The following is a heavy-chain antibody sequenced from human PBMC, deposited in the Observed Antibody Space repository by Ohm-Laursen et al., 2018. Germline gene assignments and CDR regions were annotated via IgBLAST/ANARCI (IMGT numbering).Heavy chain of an antibody. J-gene: IGHJ3*02. V-gene: IGHV3-11*01. CDR1: GFTFSDYY. D-gene: IGHD3-3*01. CDR2: ISSSGSTI. Sequence: SLRLSCAASGFTFSDYYMSWIRQAPGKGLEWVSYISSSGSTIYYADSVKGRFTISRDNAKNSLYLQTNSLRAEDTAVYYCAREAPPIYDFWSGYYFDAFDIWGQGTMVTVSS. CDR3: AREAPPIYDFWSGYYFDAFDI.